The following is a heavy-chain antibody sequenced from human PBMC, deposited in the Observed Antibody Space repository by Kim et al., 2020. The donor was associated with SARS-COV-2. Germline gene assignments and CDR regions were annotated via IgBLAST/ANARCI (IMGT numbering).Heavy chain of an antibody. Sequence: GGSLRLSCAASGFTFSSYAMHWVRQAPGKGLEWVAVISYDGSNKYYADSVKGRFTISRDNSKNTLYLQMNSLRAEDTAVYYCARGALYRERPVAPFDYWGQGTLVTVSS. CDR3: ARGALYRERPVAPFDY. CDR1: GFTFSSYA. CDR2: ISYDGSNK. J-gene: IGHJ4*02. V-gene: IGHV3-30*04. D-gene: IGHD1-26*01.